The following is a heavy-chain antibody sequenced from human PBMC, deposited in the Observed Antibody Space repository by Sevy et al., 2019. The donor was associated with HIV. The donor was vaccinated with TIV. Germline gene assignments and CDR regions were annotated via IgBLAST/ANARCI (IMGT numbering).Heavy chain of an antibody. Sequence: GGSLRLSCAASGFTFNIYSMSWVRQTPGKGLEWVATLSFGCGKINHADSVKGRFTMSRDDSKNAVYLQMNNLRVEDTAIYYCAIEECTKPHDYWGQGTLVTVSS. D-gene: IGHD2-8*01. CDR1: GFTFNIYS. CDR2: LSFGCGKI. V-gene: IGHV3-23*01. J-gene: IGHJ4*02. CDR3: AIEECTKPHDY.